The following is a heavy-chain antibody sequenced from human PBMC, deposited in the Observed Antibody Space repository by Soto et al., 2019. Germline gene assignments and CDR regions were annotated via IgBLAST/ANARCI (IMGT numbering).Heavy chain of an antibody. CDR2: IKQDGGEK. V-gene: IGHV3-7*03. CDR3: ASGSGSSWNWFDP. D-gene: IGHD6-13*01. Sequence: GGSLRLSCAGSGFTFSEYWMSWVRQAPGKGLEWVANIKQDGGEKYYVDSVRGRFTISRDNAKNSLYLQMNSLRAEDTAMYYCASGSGSSWNWFDPWGQGTLVTVS. J-gene: IGHJ5*02. CDR1: GFTFSEYW.